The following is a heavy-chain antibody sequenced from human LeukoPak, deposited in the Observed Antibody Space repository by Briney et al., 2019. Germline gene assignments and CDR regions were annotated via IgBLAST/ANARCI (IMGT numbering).Heavy chain of an antibody. D-gene: IGHD6-6*01. V-gene: IGHV1-24*01. CDR3: ATGDTAARPIDY. CDR1: GYTLTELS. CDR2: FDPEDGET. J-gene: IGHJ4*02. Sequence: ASVKVSCKVSGYTLTELSMHWVRQAPGKGLEWMGGFDPEDGETTYAQKFQGRVTMTEDTSTDTAYMELSSLRSGDTAVYYCATGDTAARPIDYWGQGTLVTVSS.